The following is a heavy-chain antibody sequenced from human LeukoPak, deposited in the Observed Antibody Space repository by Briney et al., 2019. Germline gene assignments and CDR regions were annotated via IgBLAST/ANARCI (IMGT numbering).Heavy chain of an antibody. J-gene: IGHJ4*02. CDR3: ARDLLGYCRGGSCYSLDY. Sequence: GASVKVSCKASGYTFTSYGISWVRQAPGQGLEWMGWISAYNGNTNYAQKLQGRVTVTTDTSTSTAYMELRSLRSDDTAVYYCARDLLGYCRGGSCYSLDYWGQGTLVTVSS. CDR1: GYTFTSYG. CDR2: ISAYNGNT. D-gene: IGHD2-15*01. V-gene: IGHV1-18*01.